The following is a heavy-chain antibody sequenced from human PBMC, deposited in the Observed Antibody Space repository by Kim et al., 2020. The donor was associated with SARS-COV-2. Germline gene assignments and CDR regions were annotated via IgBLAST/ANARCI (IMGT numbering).Heavy chain of an antibody. Sequence: ASVKVSCKASGYTFTSYYMHWVRQAPGQGLEWMGIINPSGGSTSYAQKFQGRVTMTRDTSTSTVYMELSSLRSEDTAVYYCAREGDYDFWSGYYSLYYYGLDVWGHGTTVTVSS. CDR1: GYTFTSYY. CDR3: AREGDYDFWSGYYSLYYYGLDV. V-gene: IGHV1-46*01. CDR2: INPSGGST. J-gene: IGHJ6*02. D-gene: IGHD3-3*01.